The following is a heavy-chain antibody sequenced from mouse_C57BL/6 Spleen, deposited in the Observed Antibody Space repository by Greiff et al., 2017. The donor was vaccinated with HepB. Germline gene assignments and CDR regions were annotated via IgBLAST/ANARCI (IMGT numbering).Heavy chain of an antibody. J-gene: IGHJ4*01. CDR1: GYTFTDYE. D-gene: IGHD6-2*01. CDR2: IDPETGGT. CDR3: TRGRSSHYYAMDY. Sequence: QVQLQQSGAELVRPGASVTLSCKASGYTFTDYEMHWVKQTPVHGLEWIGAIDPETGGTAYNQKFKGKAILTADKSSSTAYMELRSLTSEDSAVYYCTRGRSSHYYAMDYWGQGTSVTVSS. V-gene: IGHV1-15*01.